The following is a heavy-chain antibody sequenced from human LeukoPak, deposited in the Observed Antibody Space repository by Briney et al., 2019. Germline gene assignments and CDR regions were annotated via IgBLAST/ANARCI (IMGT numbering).Heavy chain of an antibody. Sequence: SETLSLTCTVSGGSISSGDYYWSWIRQPPGKGLEWIGYIYYSGSTYYNPSLKSRVTISVDTSKNQFSLKLSSVTAADTALYYCARGYCSGGSCYPPDYWGQGTLVTVSS. J-gene: IGHJ4*02. CDR2: IYYSGST. V-gene: IGHV4-30-4*08. CDR3: ARGYCSGGSCYPPDY. D-gene: IGHD2-15*01. CDR1: GGSISSGDYY.